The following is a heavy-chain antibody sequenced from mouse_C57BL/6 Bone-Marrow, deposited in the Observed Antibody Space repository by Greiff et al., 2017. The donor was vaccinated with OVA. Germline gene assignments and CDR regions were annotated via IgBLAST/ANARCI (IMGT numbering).Heavy chain of an antibody. CDR3: AIWGWLLRFDY. D-gene: IGHD2-3*01. J-gene: IGHJ2*01. Sequence: QVQLQQPGAELVMPGASVKLSCKASGYTFTSYWMHWVQQRPGQGLEWIGEIDPSDSYTNYIQQFKGHSTLSVDKSSSTAYKSRSSRTSEDSAGYYGAIWGWLLRFDYWGQGTTLTGSS. CDR1: GYTFTSYW. CDR2: IDPSDSYT. V-gene: IGHV1-69*01.